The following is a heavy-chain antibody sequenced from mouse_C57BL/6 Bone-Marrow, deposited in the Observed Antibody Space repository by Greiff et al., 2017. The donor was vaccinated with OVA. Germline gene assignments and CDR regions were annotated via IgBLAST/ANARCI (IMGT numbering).Heavy chain of an antibody. V-gene: IGHV5-6*01. CDR3: ASSLQATGFAY. CDR2: ISSGGSYT. D-gene: IGHD3-2*02. CDR1: GFTFSSYG. Sequence: EVQVVESGGDLVKPGGSLKLSCAASGFTFSSYGMSWVRQTPDKRLEWVATISSGGSYTYYPDSVTGRFTISRDNAKNTLYLQRSSLKSEDTAMYYCASSLQATGFAYWGQGTLVTVSA. J-gene: IGHJ3*01.